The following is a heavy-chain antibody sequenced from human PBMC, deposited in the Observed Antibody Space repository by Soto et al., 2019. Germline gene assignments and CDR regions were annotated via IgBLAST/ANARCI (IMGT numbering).Heavy chain of an antibody. CDR1: GFTFSSYG. CDR3: AKWNGGFDY. J-gene: IGHJ4*02. CDR2: ISYDGSYK. D-gene: IGHD3-16*01. V-gene: IGHV3-30*18. Sequence: QVQLVEAGGGVVQPGRSLRLSCAASGFTFSSYGMHWVRQAPGKGLEWVAVISYDGSYKYYADSVKGRFTISRDNSKNTLYLQMNSLRAEDTAVYYCAKWNGGFDYWGQGTLVTVSS.